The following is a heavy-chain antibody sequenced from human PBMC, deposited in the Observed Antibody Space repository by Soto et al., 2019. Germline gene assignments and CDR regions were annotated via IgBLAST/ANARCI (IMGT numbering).Heavy chain of an antibody. D-gene: IGHD3-22*01. J-gene: IGHJ4*02. Sequence: GGSLRLSCAASGFTFSDYYINWFRQAPGKGLEWVSYISSSGSSIYYADSVKGRFTISRDNAKNSLYLQMNSPRAEDTAVYYCARVRTSMIQVVFDYWGQGTQVTVSS. CDR2: ISSSGSSI. V-gene: IGHV3-11*01. CDR3: ARVRTSMIQVVFDY. CDR1: GFTFSDYY.